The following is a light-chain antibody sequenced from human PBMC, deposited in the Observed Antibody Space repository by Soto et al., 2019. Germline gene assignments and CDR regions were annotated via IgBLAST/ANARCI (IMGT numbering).Light chain of an antibody. Sequence: EIVLTQSPGTLSLSPGEGATLSFGASQSVSSNYLAWYQQKPGQAPRLLIYGSSSRATGIPARFSGSGSGTDFTLTISRLEPEDFAVYYCQQYGRSPPLTFGQGTRLE. V-gene: IGKV3-20*01. J-gene: IGKJ5*01. CDR3: QQYGRSPPLT. CDR2: GSS. CDR1: QSVSSNY.